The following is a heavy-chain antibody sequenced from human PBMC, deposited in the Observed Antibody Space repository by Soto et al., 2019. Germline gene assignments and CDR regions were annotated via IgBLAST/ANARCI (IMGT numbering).Heavy chain of an antibody. V-gene: IGHV1-69*13. CDR2: IILPFGTP. CDR1: GGSFSNNA. CDR3: ARGPDYEGYFDY. D-gene: IGHD4-17*01. J-gene: IGHJ4*02. Sequence: SVKVSCKASGGSFSNNAISWVRQAPGQGLEWMGVIILPFGTPNYAQTFQGRVTITADESMTTAYMEPSGLRSEDTAVYYCARGPDYEGYFDYWGRGTLVTVSS.